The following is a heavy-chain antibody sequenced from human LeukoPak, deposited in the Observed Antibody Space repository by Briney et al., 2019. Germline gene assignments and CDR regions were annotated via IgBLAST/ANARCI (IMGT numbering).Heavy chain of an antibody. CDR2: INSDGSST. CDR1: GFTFSSYW. J-gene: IGHJ4*02. CDR3: ARFSPGGDDFWSGYYLEDY. V-gene: IGHV3-74*01. Sequence: GGSLRLSCAASGFTFSSYWMHWVRQAPGKGLVWVSRINSDGSSTSYADSVKGRFTISRDNAKNTLYLQMNSLRAEDTAVYYCARFSPGGDDFWSGYYLEDYWGQGTLVTVSS. D-gene: IGHD3-3*01.